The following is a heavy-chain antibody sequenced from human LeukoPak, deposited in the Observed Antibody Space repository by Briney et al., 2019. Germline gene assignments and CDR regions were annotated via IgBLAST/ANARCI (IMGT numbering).Heavy chain of an antibody. V-gene: IGHV3-23*01. CDR3: AKGTGDTAYYFDF. CDR2: IRVSGST. J-gene: IGHJ4*02. D-gene: IGHD7-27*01. CDR1: GFTLSSYS. Sequence: GRSLRLSCAASGFTLSSYSMHWVRRAPGKGLEWVSGIRVSGSTYYPDSVTGRFTISRDNSENTLYLQMSGLRAEDTAIYYCAKGTGDTAYYFDFWGQGVLVTVSS.